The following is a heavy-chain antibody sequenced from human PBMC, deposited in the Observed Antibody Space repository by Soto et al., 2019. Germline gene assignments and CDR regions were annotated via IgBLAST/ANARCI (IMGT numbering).Heavy chain of an antibody. CDR1: GFTFSNYG. CDR3: ASDLVGASDSYGLDV. V-gene: IGHV3-33*01. J-gene: IGHJ6*02. CDR2: IWHDGNNK. D-gene: IGHD1-26*01. Sequence: GGSLRLSCATSGFTFSNYGMHWVRQAPGKGLEWVAIIWHDGNNKYYADSVRGRFIISRDNSKNRLYLQMNSLRAEDTAVYYCASDLVGASDSYGLDVWGQGTPVTVSS.